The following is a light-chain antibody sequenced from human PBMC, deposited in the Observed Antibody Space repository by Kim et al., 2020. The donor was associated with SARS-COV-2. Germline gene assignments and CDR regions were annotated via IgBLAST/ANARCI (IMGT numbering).Light chain of an antibody. J-gene: IGKJ1*01. V-gene: IGKV3-15*01. CDR2: GAS. Sequence: SPGERATLSCRASQSVSNNFLAWYQQQPGQAPRLLISGASTRTTGIPARFSRSGSGTEFTLTISSLQSEDFAVYYCQQYSNWPRSFGQGTKVDIK. CDR1: QSVSNN. CDR3: QQYSNWPRS.